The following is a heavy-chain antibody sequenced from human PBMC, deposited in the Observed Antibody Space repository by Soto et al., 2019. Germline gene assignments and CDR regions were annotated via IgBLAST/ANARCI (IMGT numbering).Heavy chain of an antibody. Sequence: QVQLQESGPGLVKPSQTLSLTCTVSGGSISSGNYYWSWLRPHPGQGLEWIGYIYFSGSTYYNPSLKRRVTISVDTSKSHFSLKLSSVTAADTAVYYCARYFTTWTPYDYWGQGTLVTVSS. CDR3: ARYFTTWTPYDY. V-gene: IGHV4-31*03. CDR1: GGSISSGNYY. CDR2: IYFSGST. J-gene: IGHJ4*02. D-gene: IGHD1-1*01.